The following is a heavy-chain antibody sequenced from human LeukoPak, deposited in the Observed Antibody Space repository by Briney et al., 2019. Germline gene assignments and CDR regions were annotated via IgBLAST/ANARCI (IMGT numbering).Heavy chain of an antibody. CDR3: ATYYGSVSYYNGYGMDV. Sequence: VASVKVSCKASGGTFSSYAISWVRQAPGQGLEWMGGIIPIFGTANYAQKFQGRVTITADESTSTAYMELSSLRSEDTAVYYCATYYGSVSYYNGYGMDVWGKGTTVTVSS. CDR2: IIPIFGTA. CDR1: GGTFSSYA. J-gene: IGHJ6*04. V-gene: IGHV1-69*01. D-gene: IGHD3-10*01.